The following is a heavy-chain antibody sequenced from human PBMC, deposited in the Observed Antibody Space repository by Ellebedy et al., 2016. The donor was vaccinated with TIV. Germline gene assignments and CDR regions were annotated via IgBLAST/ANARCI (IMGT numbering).Heavy chain of an antibody. CDR3: ARDPVGVGPAFDI. D-gene: IGHD4-23*01. CDR2: VSYEGSVQ. CDR1: GFTFSNYG. Sequence: GESLKISCAASGFTFSNYGMHWVRRAPGKGLEWMAVVSYEGSVQYYRDSVKGRFTMSRDNSKDTLYLQVNSLRAEDTAVYYCARDPVGVGPAFDIWGQGTMVTVSS. J-gene: IGHJ3*02. V-gene: IGHV3-30*03.